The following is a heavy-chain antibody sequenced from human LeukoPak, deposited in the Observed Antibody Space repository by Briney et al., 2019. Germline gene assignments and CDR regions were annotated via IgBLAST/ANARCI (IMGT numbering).Heavy chain of an antibody. J-gene: IGHJ6*02. CDR3: AKSFDASPNYDSSGYYYYGMDV. CDR2: ISGSGGST. D-gene: IGHD3-22*01. V-gene: IGHV3-23*01. CDR1: GFTFSSYA. Sequence: GGSLRLSCAASGFTFSSYAMSWVRQAPGKGLEWVSGISGSGGSTYYADSVKGRFTISRDNSKNTLYLQMNSLRAEDTAVYYCAKSFDASPNYDSSGYYYYGMDVWGQGTTVTVSS.